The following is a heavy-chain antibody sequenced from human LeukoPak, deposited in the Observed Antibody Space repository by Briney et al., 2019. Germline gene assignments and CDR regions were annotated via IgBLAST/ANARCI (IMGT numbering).Heavy chain of an antibody. J-gene: IGHJ5*02. CDR3: ARETYCSGGSCYPA. D-gene: IGHD2-15*01. CDR1: GYTFTGYY. Sequence: ASVKVSCKASGYTFTGYYMHWVRQAPGQGLEWMGWINPNSGGTNYAQKFQGRVTMTRDTSISTAYMELSRLRSDDTAVYYCARETYCSGGSCYPAWGQGTLVTVSS. V-gene: IGHV1-2*02. CDR2: INPNSGGT.